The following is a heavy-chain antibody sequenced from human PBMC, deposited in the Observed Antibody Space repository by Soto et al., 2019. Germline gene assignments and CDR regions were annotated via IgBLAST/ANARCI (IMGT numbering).Heavy chain of an antibody. CDR1: GYTFTSYL. J-gene: IGHJ4*02. V-gene: IGHV1-46*01. Sequence: SSVKVSCKASGYTFTSYLIHWVRQAPGQGLEWMGIINPSGGSANYAQKFQGRVTMTRDTSTSTVYMELSSLRSEDTAVYYCARVLGGATPFFVYWGQGTLVTVSS. CDR2: INPSGGSA. D-gene: IGHD1-26*01. CDR3: ARVLGGATPFFVY.